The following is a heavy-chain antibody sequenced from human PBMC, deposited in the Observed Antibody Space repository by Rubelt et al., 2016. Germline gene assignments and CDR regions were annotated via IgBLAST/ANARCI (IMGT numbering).Heavy chain of an antibody. D-gene: IGHD6-6*01. CDR3: ARDGGRVYSSSPRSVRYYYYYMDV. CDR2: INPNSGGT. V-gene: IGHV1-2*02. J-gene: IGHJ6*03. Sequence: VKVSCKASGYTFTGYYMHWVRQAPGQGLEWMGWINPNSGGTNYAQKFQGRVTMTRDTSISTAYMELSRLRSEDTAVYYCARDGGRVYSSSPRSVRYYYYYMDVWGKGTTATVSS. CDR1: GYTFTGYY.